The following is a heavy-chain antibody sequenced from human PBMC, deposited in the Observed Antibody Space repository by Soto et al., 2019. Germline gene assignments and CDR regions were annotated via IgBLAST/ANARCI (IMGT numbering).Heavy chain of an antibody. CDR3: ARTRFLEWLYYYGMDV. J-gene: IGHJ6*02. Sequence: LSLTCAVYGGSFSGYYWSWIRQPPGKGLEWIGEINHSGSTNYNPSLKSRVTISVDTSKNQFSLKLSSVTAADTAVYYCARTRFLEWLYYYGMDVWGQGTTVTVSS. D-gene: IGHD3-3*01. V-gene: IGHV4-34*01. CDR2: INHSGST. CDR1: GGSFSGYY.